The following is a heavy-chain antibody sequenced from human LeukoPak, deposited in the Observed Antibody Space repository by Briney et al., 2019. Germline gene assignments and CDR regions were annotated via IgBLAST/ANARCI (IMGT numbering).Heavy chain of an antibody. CDR1: GFTFSSFA. CDR3: AKSIAVAFYS. J-gene: IGHJ4*02. D-gene: IGHD6-19*01. V-gene: IGHV3-23*01. Sequence: PGGFLRLSCAASGFTFSSFAMSWVRQAPGKGLDWVSSISGSGAGTYYADSVKGRFTISRDNSKNTLYLQMNSLRAEDTAVYYCAKSIAVAFYSWGQGTLVTVSS. CDR2: ISGSGAGT.